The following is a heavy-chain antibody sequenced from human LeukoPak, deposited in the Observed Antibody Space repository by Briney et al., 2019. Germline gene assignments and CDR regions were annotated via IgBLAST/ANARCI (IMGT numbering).Heavy chain of an antibody. Sequence: SETLSLTCADSGGSISGYYWSWIRQPPGQTLEWIGYIYSSGSTNYNPSLQSRVTMSVDTSMNQFSLRLSSVTAADTAVYYCARFTYTTRPSDVWGRGTTVTVSS. J-gene: IGHJ6*04. D-gene: IGHD3-16*01. V-gene: IGHV4-4*09. CDR2: IYSSGST. CDR3: ARFTYTTRPSDV. CDR1: GGSISGYY.